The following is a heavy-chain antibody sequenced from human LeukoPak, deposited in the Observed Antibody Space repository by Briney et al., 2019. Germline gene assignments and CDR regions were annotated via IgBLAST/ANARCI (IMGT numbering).Heavy chain of an antibody. D-gene: IGHD3-22*01. J-gene: IGHJ6*02. CDR3: ASPMIGGMDV. V-gene: IGHV4-38-2*02. Sequence: SETLSLTCTVSGYSISSGYYWGWIRQPPGKGLEWIGSIYHSGSTYYNPSLKSRVTISVDTSKNQFSLKLSCVTAADTAVYYCASPMIGGMDVWGQGTTVTVSS. CDR2: IYHSGST. CDR1: GYSISSGYY.